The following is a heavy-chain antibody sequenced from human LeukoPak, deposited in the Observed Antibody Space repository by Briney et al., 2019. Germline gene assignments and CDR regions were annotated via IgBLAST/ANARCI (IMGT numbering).Heavy chain of an antibody. V-gene: IGHV3-30*18. Sequence: GRSLRLTCAASGFTFSRYAMHWVRQAPGKGLEWVAVISYDGSNKYYADSVKGRFTISRDNSKNTLYLQMNSLRAEDTAVYYCAKVGPEYYYYMDVWGKGTTVTVSS. J-gene: IGHJ6*03. D-gene: IGHD1-14*01. CDR2: ISYDGSNK. CDR1: GFTFSRYA. CDR3: AKVGPEYYYYMDV.